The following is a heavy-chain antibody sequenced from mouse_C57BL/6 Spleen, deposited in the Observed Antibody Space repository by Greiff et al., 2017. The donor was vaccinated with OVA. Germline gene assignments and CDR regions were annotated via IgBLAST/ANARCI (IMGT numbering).Heavy chain of an antibody. CDR3: ARPLDSSGYWFAY. J-gene: IGHJ3*01. Sequence: VQLQHSGPELVKPGASVKISCKASGYAFSSSWMNWVKQRPGKGLEWIGRIYPGDGDTNYNGKFKGKATLTADKSSSTAYMQLSSLTSEDSAVYFCARPLDSSGYWFAYWGQGTLVTVSA. V-gene: IGHV1-82*01. D-gene: IGHD3-2*02. CDR1: GYAFSSSW. CDR2: IYPGDGDT.